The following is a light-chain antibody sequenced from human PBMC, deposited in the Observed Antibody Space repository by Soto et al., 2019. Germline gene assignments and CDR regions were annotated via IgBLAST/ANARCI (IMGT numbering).Light chain of an antibody. CDR2: STH. J-gene: IGLJ1*01. CDR1: SSNIGSNT. V-gene: IGLV1-44*01. Sequence: QSVLTQPPSASGTPGQRVTISCSGSSSNIGSNTVNWYQQLPGTAPKLLIYSTHQRPSGVPDRFSGSKSGTSASLAISGLQSEDEADYYCATGDDSLNGVRVFGTGNKVTVL. CDR3: ATGDDSLNGVRV.